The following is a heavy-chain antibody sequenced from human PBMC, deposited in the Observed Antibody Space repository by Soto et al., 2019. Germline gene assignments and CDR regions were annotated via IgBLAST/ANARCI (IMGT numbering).Heavy chain of an antibody. CDR1: GFTFSSYA. V-gene: IGHV3-23*01. CDR3: AKGAGSSGWYLVLPDDY. J-gene: IGHJ4*02. D-gene: IGHD6-19*01. Sequence: PGGSLGLSCAASGFTFSSYAMSWVRQAPGKGLEWVSAISGSGGSTYYADSVKGRFTISRDNSKNTLYLQMNSLRAEDTAVYYCAKGAGSSGWYLVLPDDYWGQGTLVTVSS. CDR2: ISGSGGST.